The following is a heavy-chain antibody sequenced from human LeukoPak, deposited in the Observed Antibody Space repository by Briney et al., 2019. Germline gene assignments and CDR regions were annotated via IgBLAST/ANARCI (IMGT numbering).Heavy chain of an antibody. J-gene: IGHJ6*03. D-gene: IGHD6-13*01. CDR3: ARDPSRGYNYYSYMDV. Sequence: GGSLRLSCAASGFSFSNYAMNWVRQAPGKGLQWVSSISGSSAAIYYADSVEGRFTISRDKAKNSLYLQMNSLRAEDTAVYYCARDPSRGYNYYSYMDVWGKGTTVTVSS. V-gene: IGHV3-48*01. CDR1: GFSFSNYA. CDR2: ISGSSAAI.